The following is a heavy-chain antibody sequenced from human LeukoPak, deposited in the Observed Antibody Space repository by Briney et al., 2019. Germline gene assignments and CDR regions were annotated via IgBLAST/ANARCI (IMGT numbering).Heavy chain of an antibody. CDR2: MNPNSGNT. Sequence: ASVKVSCKASGYTFTSYDINGVRQATGQGLEWMGWMNPNSGNTGYAQKFQGRVTMTRNTSISTAYMELSSLRSEDTAVYYCARGPGIAARYYYYYMDVWAKGPRSPSP. CDR1: GYTFTSYD. J-gene: IGHJ6*03. D-gene: IGHD6-6*01. V-gene: IGHV1-8*01. CDR3: ARGPGIAARYYYYYMDV.